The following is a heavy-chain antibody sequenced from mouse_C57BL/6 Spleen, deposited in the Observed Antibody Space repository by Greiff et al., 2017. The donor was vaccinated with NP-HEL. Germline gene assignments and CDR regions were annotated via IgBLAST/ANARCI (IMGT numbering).Heavy chain of an antibody. CDR3: ASDYYGSSPWFAY. CDR2: INPNNGGT. J-gene: IGHJ3*01. V-gene: IGHV1-26*01. Sequence: EVQLQQSGPELVKPGASVKISCKASGYTFTDYYMNWVKQSHGKSLEWIGDINPNNGGTSYNQKFKGKATLTVDKSSSTAYMELRSLTSEDSAVYCCASDYYGSSPWFAYWGQGTLVTVSA. D-gene: IGHD1-1*01. CDR1: GYTFTDYY.